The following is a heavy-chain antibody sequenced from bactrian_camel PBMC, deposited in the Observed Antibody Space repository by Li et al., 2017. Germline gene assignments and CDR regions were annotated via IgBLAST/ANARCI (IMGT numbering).Heavy chain of an antibody. D-gene: IGHD6*01. J-gene: IGHJ4*01. CDR3: AATLFPATCAGSWLDYDY. CDR1: GYTLSGFC. Sequence: HVQLVESGGGLVQPGGSLRLTCAASGYTLSGFCMGWVRQAPGKGLEWVSTVNFDGKNTYYADSVKGRFTIPRDNDKNTLYLQMNSLKPEDTAMYYCAATLFPATCAGSWLDYDYWGQGTQVTVS. V-gene: IGHV3S6*01. CDR2: VNFDGKNT.